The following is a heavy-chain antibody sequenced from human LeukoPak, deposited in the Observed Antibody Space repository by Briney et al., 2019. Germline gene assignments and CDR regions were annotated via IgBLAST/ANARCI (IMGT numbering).Heavy chain of an antibody. J-gene: IGHJ4*02. CDR3: ASDAPGLLGY. D-gene: IGHD2-21*02. CDR1: GGSISSYY. Sequence: SETLSLTCTVSGGSISSYYWSWIRQPPGKGLEWIGYIYTSGSTNYNPSLKSRVTISVDTSKNQFSLKLSSVTAADTAMYYCASDAPGLLGYWGQGTLVTVSS. V-gene: IGHV4-4*08. CDR2: IYTSGST.